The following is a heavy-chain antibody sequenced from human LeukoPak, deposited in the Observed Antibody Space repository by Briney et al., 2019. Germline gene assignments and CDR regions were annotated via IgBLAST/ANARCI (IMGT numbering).Heavy chain of an antibody. D-gene: IGHD5-12*01. CDR3: ARDAWVASRAGGYVI. CDR2: IYYSGST. CDR1: GGSISSGDYY. V-gene: IGHV4-30-4*08. J-gene: IGHJ4*02. Sequence: PSQTLSLTCTVSGGSISSGDYYWSSIRQPPGTGLEWIGYIYYSGSTYYNPSLKSRVTISVDTSKNQFSLKLSSVTAAETAVYYCARDAWVASRAGGYVIWGQGTLVTVSS.